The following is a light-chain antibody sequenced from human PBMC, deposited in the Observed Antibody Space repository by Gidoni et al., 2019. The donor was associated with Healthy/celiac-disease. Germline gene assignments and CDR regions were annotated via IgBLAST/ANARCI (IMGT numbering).Light chain of an antibody. Sequence: QSALTQPASVSGSPGQSLTISCTGTSSDVGGYHYVSWYQQHPGKAPKLMIYDVSNRPSGVSNRFSGSKSGNTASLTISGLQAEDEADYYCSSYTSSSTLEGVFGGGTKLTVL. V-gene: IGLV2-14*03. CDR3: SSYTSSSTLEGV. J-gene: IGLJ2*01. CDR2: DVS. CDR1: SSDVGGYHY.